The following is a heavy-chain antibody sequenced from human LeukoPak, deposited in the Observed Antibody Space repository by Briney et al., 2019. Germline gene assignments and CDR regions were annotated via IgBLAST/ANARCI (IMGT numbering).Heavy chain of an antibody. Sequence: PGGSLRLSCTTSGFTFSSFVMHWVRQAPGKGLEWVAVMSNDGINKYYGDSVKGRFTISRDSSENTLYLQMNSLRAEDTAVYYCAKDTLMGSDVPQFDPWGQGTLVTVSS. CDR3: AKDTLMGSDVPQFDP. V-gene: IGHV3-30-3*01. CDR1: GFTFSSFV. CDR2: MSNDGINK. J-gene: IGHJ5*02. D-gene: IGHD3-10*01.